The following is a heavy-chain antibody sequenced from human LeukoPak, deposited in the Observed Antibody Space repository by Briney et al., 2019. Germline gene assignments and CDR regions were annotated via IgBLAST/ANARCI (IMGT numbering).Heavy chain of an antibody. CDR1: GFTFSDYY. D-gene: IGHD2-2*01. CDR2: INHSGST. V-gene: IGHV4-34*01. CDR3: ARVVPAANHTVVGYYYYGMDV. J-gene: IGHJ6*02. Sequence: PGGSLRLSCAASGFTFSDYYMTWIRQPPGKGLEWIGEINHSGSTNYNPSLKSRVTISVDTSKNQFSLKLSSVTAADTAVYYCARVVPAANHTVVGYYYYGMDVWGQGTTVTVSS.